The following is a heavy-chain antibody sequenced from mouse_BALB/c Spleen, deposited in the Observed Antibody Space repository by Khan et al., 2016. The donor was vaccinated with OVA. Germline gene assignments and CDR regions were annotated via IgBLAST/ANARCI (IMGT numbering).Heavy chain of an antibody. J-gene: IGHJ3*01. CDR1: GYTFTDYA. D-gene: IGHD1-1*02. CDR2: ISTNYGDA. V-gene: IGHV1S137*01. CDR3: VRGGKFAY. Sequence: QIQLVQSGAELVRPGVSVKISCKASGYTFTDYAMHWVKQRHAKSLEWIGVISTNYGDADYNQKFKGKASMTVDRSSSTVYMELARLTSEDSAIYYGVRGGKFAYWGQGTLVTVSA.